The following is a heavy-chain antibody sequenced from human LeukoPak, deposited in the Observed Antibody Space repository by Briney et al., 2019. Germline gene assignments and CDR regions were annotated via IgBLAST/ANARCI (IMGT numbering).Heavy chain of an antibody. Sequence: SETLSLTCAVYGGSFSGYYWSWIRQPPGKGLEWIGEINHSGSTNYNPSLKSRVTISVDTSKNQYSLKLSSVTAADTAVYYCARGRAPADVDTAMVTGKSFDYWGQGTLVTVSS. CDR2: INHSGST. J-gene: IGHJ4*02. V-gene: IGHV4-34*01. CDR1: GGSFSGYY. D-gene: IGHD5-18*01. CDR3: ARGRAPADVDTAMVTGKSFDY.